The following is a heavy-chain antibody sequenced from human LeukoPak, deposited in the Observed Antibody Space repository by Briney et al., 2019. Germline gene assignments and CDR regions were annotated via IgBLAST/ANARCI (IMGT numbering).Heavy chain of an antibody. CDR1: GGSISSYY. CDR3: ARETAIVVVPAAITGGMDV. Sequence: SETLSLTCTVSGGSISSYYWSWIRQPPGKGLEWIGYIYYSGSTNYNPSLKSRVTISVDTSKNQFSLNLSSVTAADTAVYYCARETAIVVVPAAITGGMDVWGKGTTVTVSS. J-gene: IGHJ6*03. D-gene: IGHD2-2*01. V-gene: IGHV4-59*12. CDR2: IYYSGST.